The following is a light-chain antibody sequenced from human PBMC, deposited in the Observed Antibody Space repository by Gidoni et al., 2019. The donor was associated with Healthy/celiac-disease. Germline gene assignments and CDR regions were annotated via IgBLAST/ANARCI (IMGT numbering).Light chain of an antibody. V-gene: IGKV1-NL1*01. CDR3: QQYYSTPLT. CDR1: KGISNS. Sequence: DIEMTQSPSSLSASVGDRVTITFRASKGISNSLAWSQQKPGKAPKLLLYAASRLESGVPSRFSGSGSGTDYTLTISSLQPEDFATYYCQQYYSTPLTFGPGTKVEIK. CDR2: AAS. J-gene: IGKJ3*01.